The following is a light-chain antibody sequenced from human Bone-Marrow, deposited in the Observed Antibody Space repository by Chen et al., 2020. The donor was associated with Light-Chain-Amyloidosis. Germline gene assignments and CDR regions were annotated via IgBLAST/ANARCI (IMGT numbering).Light chain of an antibody. CDR2: TDS. CDR1: ALPKQY. CDR3: QSADSSGTYV. V-gene: IGLV3-25*03. J-gene: IGLJ1*01. Sequence: SYELTQPPSVSVSPGQTARITCAGDALPKQYAYWYTQKPAQAPVLVIYTDSERPSGFPERFSGSSSGTTVTLTISGVQAGDAADYYCQSADSSGTYVFGTGTKVTVL.